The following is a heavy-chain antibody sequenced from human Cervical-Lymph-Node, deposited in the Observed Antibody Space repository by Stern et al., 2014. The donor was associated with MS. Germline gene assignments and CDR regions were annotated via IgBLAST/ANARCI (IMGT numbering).Heavy chain of an antibody. CDR1: GDTFSSYG. CDR3: ARTYYYGSGTYDYYYYHMDV. V-gene: IGHV1-69*01. D-gene: IGHD3-10*01. J-gene: IGHJ6*02. Sequence: QVQLVQSGAEVKKPGSSVKVSCKASGDTFSSYGISWVRQAPGQGPEWMGGIIPRFGIANYAQKFRGRVTITADGSTSTMYMKLSSLRSEDTAVYYCARTYYYGSGTYDYYYYHMDVWGQGTTVTVSS. CDR2: IIPRFGIA.